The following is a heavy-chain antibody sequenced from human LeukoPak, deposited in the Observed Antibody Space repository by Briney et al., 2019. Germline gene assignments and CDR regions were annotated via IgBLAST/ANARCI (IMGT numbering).Heavy chain of an antibody. J-gene: IGHJ4*02. CDR3: ARARAYDSSGYYL. CDR2: INSDGSST. D-gene: IGHD3-22*01. CDR1: GFAFSSYW. Sequence: GGSLRLSCAASGFAFSSYWMHWVRQAPGKGLVRVSRINSDGSSTSYADSVKGRFTISRDNAKNTLYLQMNSLRAEDTALYYCARARAYDSSGYYLWGQGTLVTVSS. V-gene: IGHV3-74*01.